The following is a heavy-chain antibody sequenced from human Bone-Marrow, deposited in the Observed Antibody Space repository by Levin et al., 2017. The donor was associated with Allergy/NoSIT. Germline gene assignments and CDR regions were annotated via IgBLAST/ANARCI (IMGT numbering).Heavy chain of an antibody. CDR2: IWYDGSNK. V-gene: IGHV3-33*01. Sequence: PGGSLRLSCAASGFTFSSYGMHWVRQAPGKGLEWVAVIWYDGSNKYYADSVKGRFTISRDNSKNTLYLQMNSLRAEDTAVYYCARWNRYCSGGSCYPGEGHNWFDPWGQGTLVTVSS. D-gene: IGHD2-15*01. J-gene: IGHJ5*02. CDR3: ARWNRYCSGGSCYPGEGHNWFDP. CDR1: GFTFSSYG.